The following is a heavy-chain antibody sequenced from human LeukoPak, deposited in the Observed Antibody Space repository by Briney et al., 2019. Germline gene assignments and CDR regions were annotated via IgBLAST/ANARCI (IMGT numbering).Heavy chain of an antibody. D-gene: IGHD1-1*01. CDR1: GFTFSTYA. V-gene: IGHV3-23*01. J-gene: IGHJ5*02. CDR2: ISGSGGST. Sequence: GGSLRLSCVASGFTFSTYAMTWVRQAPGKGLEWVSGISGSGGSTYYADSVKGRFTISRDNSKNTLYLQMNSLRAEDTALYYCAKGYWNPGSWGQGTLVTVSS. CDR3: AKGYWNPGS.